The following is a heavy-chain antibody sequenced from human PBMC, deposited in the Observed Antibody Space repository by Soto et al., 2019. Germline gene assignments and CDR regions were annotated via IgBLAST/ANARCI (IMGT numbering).Heavy chain of an antibody. CDR3: AKEAGSVTFDF. CDR1: GFTFSRYG. V-gene: IGHV3-30*18. CDR2: ISFDGSKK. Sequence: QVQLVESGGGVVQPGRSLRLSCAASGFTFSRYGMHWVRQAPGKGLEWVAVISFDGSKKYYAESVTVRFTISRDNSKNTLYLQVNSLRAEDTAVYYCAKEAGSVTFDFWGQGTLVTVSS. D-gene: IGHD4-4*01. J-gene: IGHJ4*02.